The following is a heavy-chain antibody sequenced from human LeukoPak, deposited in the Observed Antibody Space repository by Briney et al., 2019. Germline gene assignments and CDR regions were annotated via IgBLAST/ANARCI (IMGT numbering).Heavy chain of an antibody. Sequence: GGSLRLSCAASGFTFSSYSMNWVRQAPGKGLEWVSSISSSSSYIYYADSVKGRFTISRDNAKNSLYLQMNSLRAEDTAVYYCARTTIAVAGGFYYFDYWGQGTLVTVSS. CDR2: ISSSSSYI. D-gene: IGHD6-19*01. CDR1: GFTFSSYS. CDR3: ARTTIAVAGGFYYFDY. V-gene: IGHV3-21*01. J-gene: IGHJ4*02.